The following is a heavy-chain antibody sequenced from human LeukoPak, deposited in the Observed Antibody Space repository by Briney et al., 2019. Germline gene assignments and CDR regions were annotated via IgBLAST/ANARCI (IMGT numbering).Heavy chain of an antibody. D-gene: IGHD6-6*01. CDR3: ARVSGFAARPDYFYYTDG. J-gene: IGHJ6*03. CDR1: GGSLSSYY. V-gene: IGHV4-59*01. Sequence: SETLSLTCTVSGGSLSSYYWNWIRQPPGKGLEWIGYIYYGGSTRYNPSLKSRVSISLDTSKNQFSLKMRSVTAADTAVYYCARVSGFAARPDYFYYTDGWGKGTTVTVSS. CDR2: IYYGGST.